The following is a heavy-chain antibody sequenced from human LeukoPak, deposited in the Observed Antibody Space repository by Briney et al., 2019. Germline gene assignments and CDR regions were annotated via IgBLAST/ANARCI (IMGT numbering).Heavy chain of an antibody. CDR2: ISWNSGSI. J-gene: IGHJ6*02. CDR3: AKGSNSGPDYYYGVDV. V-gene: IGHV3-9*01. D-gene: IGHD5-12*01. Sequence: PGGSLRLSWAAAGFTFSSYAMSWVRQAPGKGLEWVSGISWNSGSIGYADSVKGRFTISRDNAKNSLYLQMNSLRAEDTALYYCAKGSNSGPDYYYGVDVWGQGTTVTVSS. CDR1: GFTFSSYA.